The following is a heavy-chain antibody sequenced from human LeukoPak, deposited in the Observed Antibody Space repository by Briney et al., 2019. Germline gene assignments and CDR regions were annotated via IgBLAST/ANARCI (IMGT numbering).Heavy chain of an antibody. CDR3: ARGQYYYYYYGMDV. J-gene: IGHJ6*02. V-gene: IGHV3-48*03. Sequence: GGSLRLSCAASGFTFSSYEMNWVRTAPGKGLEWVSYISSSGSTIYYADSVKGRFTISRDNAKNSLYLQMNSLRAEDTAVYYCARGQYYYYYYGMDVWGQGTTVTVSS. CDR2: ISSSGSTI. CDR1: GFTFSSYE.